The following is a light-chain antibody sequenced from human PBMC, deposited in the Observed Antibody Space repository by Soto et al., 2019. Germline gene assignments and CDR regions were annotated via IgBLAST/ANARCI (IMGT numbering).Light chain of an antibody. J-gene: IGLJ1*01. CDR1: SSDVGGSNY. Sequence: QSALTQPRSVSGSPGQSVTISCTGTSSDVGGSNYVSWYQQHPGKVPKLMIYDVSMRPSGVPDRFSGSKSGNTASLTISGLQAEDEADYYCCSYAGTYPYVFGTGTKLTVL. V-gene: IGLV2-11*01. CDR2: DVS. CDR3: CSYAGTYPYV.